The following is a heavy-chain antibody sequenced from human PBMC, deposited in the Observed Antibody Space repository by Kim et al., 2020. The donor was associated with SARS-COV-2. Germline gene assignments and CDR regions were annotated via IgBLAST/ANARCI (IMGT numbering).Heavy chain of an antibody. CDR2: INPSGGST. V-gene: IGHV1-46*01. D-gene: IGHD3-9*01. CDR3: ARGEVDESLTGYYNADFLI. J-gene: IGHJ3*02. CDR1: GYTFTSYY. Sequence: ASVKVSCKASGYTFTSYYMHWVRQAPGQGLEWMGIINPSGGSTSYAQKFQGRVTMTRDTSTSTVYMELGSLRSEDTAVYYCARGEVDESLTGYYNADFLIWGQGTMVTATS.